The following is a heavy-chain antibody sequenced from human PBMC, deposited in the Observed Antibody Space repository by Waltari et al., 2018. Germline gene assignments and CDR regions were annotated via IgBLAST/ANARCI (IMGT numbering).Heavy chain of an antibody. CDR1: GVPYTSHTHY. D-gene: IGHD5-12*01. J-gene: IGHJ3*01. CDR3: ATYIGASVGTAAFDV. CDR2: VSYSGTT. Sequence: QLQLRESGPRLVRPSDTPSLICPVSGVPYTSHTHYWAWIRQSPGQGLEWIGTVSYSGTTYISPSLKSRVSVSRDTSKNQVSLILGSVTAADMAVYYCATYIGASVGTAAFDVWGQGTMVTVSS. V-gene: IGHV4-39*05.